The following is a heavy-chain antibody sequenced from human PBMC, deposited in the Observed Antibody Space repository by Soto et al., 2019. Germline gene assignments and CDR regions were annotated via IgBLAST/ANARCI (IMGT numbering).Heavy chain of an antibody. Sequence: QVQLEQSGAEVKKPGASVKVSCKASGYNCRDYRITWVRQSPGQGLEWMGWIGVFSGNTDYDQKLQDRVAMTTDTSTTTAYLELRRLRSDETAVYYGASVEYGDLSYVDPWGLGTLVTVSS. CDR1: GYNCRDYR. D-gene: IGHD2-21*02. V-gene: IGHV1-18*01. CDR2: IGVFSGNT. J-gene: IGHJ5*02. CDR3: ASVEYGDLSYVDP.